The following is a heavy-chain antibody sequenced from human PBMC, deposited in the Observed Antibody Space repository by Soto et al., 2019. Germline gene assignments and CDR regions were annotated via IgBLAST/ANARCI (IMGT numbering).Heavy chain of an antibody. V-gene: IGHV3-33*01. Sequence: GGSLRLSCAASGFTFSSYGMHWVRQAPGKGLEWVAVIWYDGSNKYYADSVKGRFTISRDNSKNTLYLQMNSLRAEDTAVYYCARDLHMGNFDYWGQGTLVTVSS. CDR3: ARDLHMGNFDY. D-gene: IGHD2-21*01. CDR2: IWYDGSNK. J-gene: IGHJ4*02. CDR1: GFTFSSYG.